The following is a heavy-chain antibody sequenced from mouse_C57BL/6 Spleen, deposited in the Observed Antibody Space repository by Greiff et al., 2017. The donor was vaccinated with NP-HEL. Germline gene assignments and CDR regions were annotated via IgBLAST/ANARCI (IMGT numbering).Heavy chain of an antibody. J-gene: IGHJ1*03. D-gene: IGHD1-1*01. CDR1: GYAFSSSW. V-gene: IGHV1-82*01. CDR2: IYPGDGDT. Sequence: QVQLKESGPELVKPGASVKISCKASGYAFSSSWMNWVKQRPGKGLEWIGRIYPGDGDTNYNGKFKGKATLTADKSSSTAYMQLSSLTSEDSAVYFCAPDYYGSYWYFDVWGTGTTVTVSS. CDR3: APDYYGSYWYFDV.